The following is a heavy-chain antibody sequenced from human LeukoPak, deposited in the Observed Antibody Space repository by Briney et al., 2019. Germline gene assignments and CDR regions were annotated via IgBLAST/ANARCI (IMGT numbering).Heavy chain of an antibody. Sequence: GGSLRLSCAASGFTFSSYEMNWVRQAPGKGLEWVSYISSSGSTIYYADSVKGRFTISRDNAKNSLYLQMNSLRTEDTAVYYCARGYCSSTSCYKNWFDPWGQGTLVTVSS. CDR3: ARGYCSSTSCYKNWFDP. V-gene: IGHV3-48*03. CDR2: ISSSGSTI. J-gene: IGHJ5*02. D-gene: IGHD2-2*02. CDR1: GFTFSSYE.